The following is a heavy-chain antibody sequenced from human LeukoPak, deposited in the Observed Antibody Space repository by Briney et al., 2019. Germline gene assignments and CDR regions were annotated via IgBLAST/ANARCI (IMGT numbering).Heavy chain of an antibody. CDR3: ARVGDYDILTGHFDY. D-gene: IGHD3-9*01. CDR1: GFTFSSYG. CDR2: IWYDGSNK. V-gene: IGHV3-33*01. Sequence: PGRSLRLSCAASGFTFSSYGMHWVRQAPGKGLEWVAVIWYDGSNKYYADSVKGRFTISRDNSKNTLYLQMNSLRAEDTAVYYCARVGDYDILTGHFDYWGQGTLVTVSS. J-gene: IGHJ4*02.